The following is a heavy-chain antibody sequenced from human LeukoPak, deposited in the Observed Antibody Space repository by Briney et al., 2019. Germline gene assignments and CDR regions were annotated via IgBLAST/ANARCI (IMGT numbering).Heavy chain of an antibody. V-gene: IGHV4-4*02. CDR1: GGSISSSNW. CDR3: ARSSYYDYVWGSYRYGPFDY. D-gene: IGHD3-16*02. Sequence: SGTLSLTCAVSGGSISSSNWWSWVRQPPGKGLEWIGEIYHSGSTNYNPSLKSRVTISVDKSKNQFSLKLSSVTAADTAVYYCARSSYYDYVWGSYRYGPFDYWGQGTLVTVSS. J-gene: IGHJ4*02. CDR2: IYHSGST.